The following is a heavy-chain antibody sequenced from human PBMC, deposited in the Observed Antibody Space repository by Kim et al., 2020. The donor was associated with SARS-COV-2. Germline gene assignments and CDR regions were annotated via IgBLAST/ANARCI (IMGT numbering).Heavy chain of an antibody. J-gene: IGHJ4*02. CDR2: INTNTGNP. CDR1: GYTFTSYA. D-gene: IGHD2-15*01. CDR3: ARWRAGYCSGGSCYSSYFDY. V-gene: IGHV7-4-1*02. Sequence: ASVKVSCKASGYTFTSYAMNWVRQAPGQGLEWMGWINTNTGNPTYAQGFTGRFVFSLDTSVSTAYLQISSLKAEDTAVYYCARWRAGYCSGGSCYSSYFDYWGQGTLVTVSS.